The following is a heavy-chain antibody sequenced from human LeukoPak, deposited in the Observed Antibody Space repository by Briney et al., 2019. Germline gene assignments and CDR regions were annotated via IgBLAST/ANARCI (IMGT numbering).Heavy chain of an antibody. J-gene: IGHJ4*02. CDR1: GYTFTGYY. CDR2: INPNSGGK. Sequence: ASMKVSCTASGYTFTGYYIHSLRQAPGQGLEWMGFINPNSGGKNYAQKFQGRVTMTRDTSISTSYMELSSLTSDDTAVYYCARDLEGYHYGSGNYPQWGQGTLITVSS. D-gene: IGHD3-10*01. CDR3: ARDLEGYHYGSGNYPQ. V-gene: IGHV1-2*02.